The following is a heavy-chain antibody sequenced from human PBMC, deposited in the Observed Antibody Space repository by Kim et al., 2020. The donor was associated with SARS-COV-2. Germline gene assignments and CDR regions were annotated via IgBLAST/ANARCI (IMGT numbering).Heavy chain of an antibody. CDR2: MNSDTSTI. Sequence: GSLRLSCVASGFVFRDYWMHWVRQAPGKGLVWVSRMNSDTSTIRYADSVKGRFTISRDNAKNTPYLQMNSLRAEDTAVYYCARDLTVTGGDYWGQGTLV. CDR1: GFVFRDYW. CDR3: ARDLTVTGGDY. V-gene: IGHV3-74*01. J-gene: IGHJ4*02. D-gene: IGHD4-17*01.